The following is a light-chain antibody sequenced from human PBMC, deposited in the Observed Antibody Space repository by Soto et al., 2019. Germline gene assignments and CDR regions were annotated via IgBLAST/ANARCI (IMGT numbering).Light chain of an antibody. J-gene: IGKJ2*01. CDR3: QKYNDWPPMYT. Sequence: EIVMTQSPATLSVSPGERATLSCRASQSAGSNLAWYQQKPGQAPRLLMYGASTRATGIPARFSGSGSGTEFTRTISSLQSEDFAVYYCQKYNDWPPMYTVGQGTKLEIK. V-gene: IGKV3-15*01. CDR2: GAS. CDR1: QSAGSN.